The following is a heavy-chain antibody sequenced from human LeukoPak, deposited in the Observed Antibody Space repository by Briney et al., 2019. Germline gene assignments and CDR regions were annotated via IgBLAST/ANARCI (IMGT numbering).Heavy chain of an antibody. V-gene: IGHV1-2*02. CDR2: MNFNNGGT. Sequence: ASVRVSCKASGFTFSGYYVQWVRQAPGQGLEWVGWMNFNNGGTRYAPKFQVRVTMTRDTSISTAYMELNSLRSDDTAMYSCAREGSSGQDWYAFDIWGQETMVTVSS. J-gene: IGHJ3*02. D-gene: IGHD5-12*01. CDR3: AREGSSGQDWYAFDI. CDR1: GFTFSGYY.